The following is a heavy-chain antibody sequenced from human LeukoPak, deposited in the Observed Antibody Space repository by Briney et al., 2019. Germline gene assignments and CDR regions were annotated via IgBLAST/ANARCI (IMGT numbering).Heavy chain of an antibody. CDR1: GGSFSGYY. Sequence: PSETLSLTCAVSGGSFSGYYWSWIRQPPGKGLEWIGEINHSGSTNYNPSLKCPLTISVATSKNQFSLKLSSVTAADTAVYYCARGLWDSSSSEYNWFHPWGQGTLVTVSS. D-gene: IGHD6-6*01. CDR3: ARGLWDSSSSEYNWFHP. CDR2: INHSGST. J-gene: IGHJ5*02. V-gene: IGHV4-34*01.